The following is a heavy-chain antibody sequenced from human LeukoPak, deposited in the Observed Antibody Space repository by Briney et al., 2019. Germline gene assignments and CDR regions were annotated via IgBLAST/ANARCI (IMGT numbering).Heavy chain of an antibody. D-gene: IGHD3-10*01. CDR1: GFTFSAFW. J-gene: IGHJ5*02. CDR3: ARDSGTMVRGVPTFDP. CDR2: INQDGSDT. Sequence: PGGSLRLSCAASGFTFSAFWMTWVRQAPGKGLECVANINQDGSDTDYVDSVKGRFTISRDNAKNSLYLQMNSLRAEDTAVYYCARDSGTMVRGVPTFDPWGQGTLVTVSS. V-gene: IGHV3-7*01.